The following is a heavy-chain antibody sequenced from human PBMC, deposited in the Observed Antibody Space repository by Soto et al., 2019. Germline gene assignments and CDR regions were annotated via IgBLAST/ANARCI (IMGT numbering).Heavy chain of an antibody. CDR3: AGGRTPPGGPPWYYLDP. J-gene: IGHJ5*02. CDR1: GASIAGSSY. CDR2: FSLSGTT. Sequence: PSETLSLTCSVSGASIAGSSYWSWIRQPAGKGLEWIGRFSLSGTTNYSPSLRSRVAMSADVSKNQFSLRLTSVTAADTALYYCAGGRTPPGGPPWYYLDPGGQAPLANAS. V-gene: IGHV4-4*07. D-gene: IGHD3-16*01.